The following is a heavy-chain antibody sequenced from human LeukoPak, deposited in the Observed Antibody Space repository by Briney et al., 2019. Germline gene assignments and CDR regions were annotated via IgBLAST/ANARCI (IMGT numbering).Heavy chain of an antibody. D-gene: IGHD1-26*01. CDR3: ARQGGSYSPFGF. CDR1: GGSLSRDY. Sequence: SETLSLTCTVSGGSLSRDYWSWIRQPPGKGLEWIGSISASGAFNYNPSLKSRVTMSVDTSKNQFSLKLTSVTDADTAVYYCARQGGSYSPFGFWGQGTLVTVSS. V-gene: IGHV4-4*09. J-gene: IGHJ4*02. CDR2: ISASGAF.